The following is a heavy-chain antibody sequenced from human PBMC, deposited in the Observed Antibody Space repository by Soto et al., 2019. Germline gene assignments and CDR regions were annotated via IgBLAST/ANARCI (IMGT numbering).Heavy chain of an antibody. CDR3: ARRGIAVAGYYFDY. CDR1: GFTFSSYS. Sequence: EVQLVESGGGLVKPGGSLRLSCAASGFTFSSYSMNWVRQAPGKGLEWVSSISSSSSYIYYADSVKGRFTISRDNXMNSLYLQMNSLRAEDTAVYYCARRGIAVAGYYFDYWGQGTLVTVSS. CDR2: ISSSSSYI. D-gene: IGHD6-19*01. V-gene: IGHV3-21*01. J-gene: IGHJ4*02.